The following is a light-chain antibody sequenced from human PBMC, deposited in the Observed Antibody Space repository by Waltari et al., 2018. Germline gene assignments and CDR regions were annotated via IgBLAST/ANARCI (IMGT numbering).Light chain of an antibody. CDR2: GAS. J-gene: IGKJ4*01. CDR1: QDIYNS. Sequence: DIQMTQSPSSLSASVGDRVTITCQANQDIYNSLNRYQQKPGKAPNLLIYGASNLEPGVTSIFSGSGSWTHVTFPISSLQPYDFATYYCQQYDTPLSFGGGTKVASK. CDR3: QQYDTPLS. V-gene: IGKV1-33*01.